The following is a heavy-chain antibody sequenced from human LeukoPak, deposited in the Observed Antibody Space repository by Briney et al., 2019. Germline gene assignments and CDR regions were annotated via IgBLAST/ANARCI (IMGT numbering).Heavy chain of an antibody. D-gene: IGHD2-2*01. CDR2: ISYDGSNK. J-gene: IGHJ5*02. Sequence: GGSLRLSCAASGFTFSSYAMHWVRQAPGKGLEWVAVISYDGSNKYYADSVKGRFTISRDNSKNTLYLQMNSLRAEDTAVYYCARGRKYQLLSRYNWFDPWGQGTLVTVSS. CDR3: ARGRKYQLLSRYNWFDP. V-gene: IGHV3-30*04. CDR1: GFTFSSYA.